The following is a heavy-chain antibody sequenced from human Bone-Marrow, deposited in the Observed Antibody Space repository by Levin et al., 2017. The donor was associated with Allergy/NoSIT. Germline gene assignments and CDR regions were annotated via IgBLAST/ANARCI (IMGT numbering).Heavy chain of an antibody. CDR3: TIDKLYNWNAANFYFMDV. D-gene: IGHD1-20*01. CDR1: GFTFSDAW. J-gene: IGHJ6*03. V-gene: IGHV3-15*01. Sequence: AGGSLRLSCAASGFTFSDAWMTWVRQAPGKGLEWVGRITSTADGGTTDYGAPVKGRFTISRDDSKSTLFLQMNSLQTEDTGIYYCTIDKLYNWNAANFYFMDVWGKGTTVTVSS. CDR2: ITSTADGGTT.